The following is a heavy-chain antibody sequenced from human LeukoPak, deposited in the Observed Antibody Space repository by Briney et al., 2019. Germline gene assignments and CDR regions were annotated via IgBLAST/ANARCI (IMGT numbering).Heavy chain of an antibody. D-gene: IGHD3-10*01. CDR1: GFTVSSNY. CDR2: IYSGGST. J-gene: IGHJ6*03. Sequence: GGSLRLSCAASGFTVSSNYMSWVRQAPGKGLEWISVIYSGGSTYYGDSVKGRLTISRDSSKNTLYLQMNSLRAEDTAVYYCARHYYGSGNFYMDVWVKGTTVIVSS. CDR3: ARHYYGSGNFYMDV. V-gene: IGHV3-53*01.